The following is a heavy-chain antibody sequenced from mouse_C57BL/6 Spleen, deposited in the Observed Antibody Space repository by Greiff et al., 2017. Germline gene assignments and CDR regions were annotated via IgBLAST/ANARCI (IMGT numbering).Heavy chain of an antibody. CDR2: IDPSDSYT. D-gene: IGHD1-1*01. Sequence: VQLQQPGAELVMPGASVKLSCKASGYTFTSYWMHWVKQRPGQGLEWIGEIDPSDSYTNYNQKFKGKSTLTVDKSSSTAYMQLSSLTSADSAVYYCARGATTVVATRAWFAYWGQGTLVTVSA. CDR1: GYTFTSYW. J-gene: IGHJ3*01. V-gene: IGHV1-69*01. CDR3: ARGATTVVATRAWFAY.